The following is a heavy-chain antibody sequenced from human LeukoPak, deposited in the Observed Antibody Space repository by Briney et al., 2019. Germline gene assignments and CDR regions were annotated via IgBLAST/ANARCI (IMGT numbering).Heavy chain of an antibody. Sequence: SETLSLTCAVYGGSFSGYYWSWIRQPPGKGLEWIGEIDHSGRTNSNPSLKSRVTISVDMSKNQFSLRLSSVTAADTAVYYCSRKSIVTAGRKPYDYWDQGTLVTVSP. D-gene: IGHD6-13*01. J-gene: IGHJ4*02. CDR3: SRKSIVTAGRKPYDY. V-gene: IGHV4-34*01. CDR2: IDHSGRT. CDR1: GGSFSGYY.